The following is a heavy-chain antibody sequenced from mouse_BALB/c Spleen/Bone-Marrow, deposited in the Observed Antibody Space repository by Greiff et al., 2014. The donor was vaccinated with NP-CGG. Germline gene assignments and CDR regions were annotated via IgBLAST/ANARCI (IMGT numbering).Heavy chain of an antibody. Sequence: EVHLVESGGGLVQPGGSRKLSCAASGFTFSSFGMHWVRQAPEKGLEWVAYISSGSSPIFYADTVKGRFTISRDNPKNTLFLQRTSLRSEDTAIYYCTRGGNWEDFDYWGQGTTLTVSS. CDR2: ISSGSSPI. J-gene: IGHJ2*01. CDR1: GFTFSSFG. V-gene: IGHV5-17*02. CDR3: TRGGNWEDFDY. D-gene: IGHD4-1*01.